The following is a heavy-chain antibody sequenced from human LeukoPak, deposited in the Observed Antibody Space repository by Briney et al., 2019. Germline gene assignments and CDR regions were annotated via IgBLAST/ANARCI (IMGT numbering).Heavy chain of an antibody. J-gene: IGHJ4*02. Sequence: PGGSLRLSCAASGFTFSNYAMSWVRQAPGKGLEWVSGISGSSGGTNYADPVKGRFTISRDNSRNTLYLQMNSLRAEGTAIYYCAKDGGPTVFYYFDYWGQGTLITVSS. D-gene: IGHD1-1*01. CDR1: GFTFSNYA. V-gene: IGHV3-23*01. CDR3: AKDGGPTVFYYFDY. CDR2: ISGSSGGT.